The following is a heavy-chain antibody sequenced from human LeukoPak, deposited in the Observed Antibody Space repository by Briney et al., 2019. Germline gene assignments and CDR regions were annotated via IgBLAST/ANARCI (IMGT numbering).Heavy chain of an antibody. CDR3: ARDLLDFWSGYFWFDP. Sequence: GGSLRLSCAASGFTFSSYWMSWVRQAPGKELGWVANIKQEGSEKYYVDSVKGRFTISRDNAKNSLYLQMNSLRAEDTAVYYCARDLLDFWSGYFWFDPWGQGTLVTVSS. J-gene: IGHJ5*02. CDR2: IKQEGSEK. CDR1: GFTFSSYW. V-gene: IGHV3-7*01. D-gene: IGHD3-3*01.